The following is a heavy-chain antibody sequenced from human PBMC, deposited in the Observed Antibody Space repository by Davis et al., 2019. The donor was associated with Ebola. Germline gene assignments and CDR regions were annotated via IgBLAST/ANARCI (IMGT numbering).Heavy chain of an antibody. CDR2: ISWSGYST. CDR3: AKGDSFYYAVGSYYFDY. CDR1: GFNFHQYT. Sequence: GGSLRLSCSASGFNFHQYTMHWVRQVPGKGLEWISLISWSGYSTSYADSVKGRFTISRDNSKSTLYLQMNSLRVEDTAVYYCAKGDSFYYAVGSYYFDYWGQGTQVTVSS. J-gene: IGHJ4*02. V-gene: IGHV3-43*01. D-gene: IGHD3-10*01.